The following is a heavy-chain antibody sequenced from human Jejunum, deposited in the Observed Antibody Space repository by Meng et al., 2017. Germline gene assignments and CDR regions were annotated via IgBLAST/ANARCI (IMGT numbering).Heavy chain of an antibody. J-gene: IGHJ3*02. CDR2: TYTSGST. CDR3: ARDGYYGGNSVVHDAFDI. CDR1: GGSISSGSYY. V-gene: IGHV4-61*02. D-gene: IGHD4-23*01. Sequence: SETLSLTCTVSGGSISSGSYYWSWLRQPAGKGLEWIGRTYTSGSTNYNPSLKSRVTISVDTSKNQFSLKLSSVTAADTAVYYCARDGYYGGNSVVHDAFDIWGQGTMVTVSS.